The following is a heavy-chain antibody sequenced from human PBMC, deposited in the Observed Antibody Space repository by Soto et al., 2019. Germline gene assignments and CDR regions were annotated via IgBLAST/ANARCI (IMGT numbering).Heavy chain of an antibody. Sequence: GGSLRLSCTASGFTFGDYAMSWVRQAPGKGLEWVGFIRSKAYGGTTEYAASVKGRFTISRDDSKSIACLQMNSLKTEDTAVYYCTRDLTLYCTNGVCYKGGYYYYGMAVWGQGTTVTVSS. J-gene: IGHJ6*02. CDR1: GFTFGDYA. CDR2: IRSKAYGGTT. CDR3: TRDLTLYCTNGVCYKGGYYYYGMAV. D-gene: IGHD2-8*01. V-gene: IGHV3-49*04.